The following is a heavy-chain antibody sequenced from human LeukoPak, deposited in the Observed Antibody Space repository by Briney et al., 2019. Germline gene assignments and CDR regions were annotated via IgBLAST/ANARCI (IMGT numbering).Heavy chain of an antibody. D-gene: IGHD2-15*01. J-gene: IGHJ5*02. Sequence: SETLSLTCTVSDDSITMYYWTWIRQPPGKGLEWIGYVDHTGSTKFNPSLNGRVSISRDMSKKQFSLKLRSVTAAVTAVYYCARHFSRGGRYCSGGDCYARGSGGNWFDPWGQGTLVTVSS. V-gene: IGHV4-59*08. CDR1: DDSITMYY. CDR2: VDHTGST. CDR3: ARHFSRGGRYCSGGDCYARGSGGNWFDP.